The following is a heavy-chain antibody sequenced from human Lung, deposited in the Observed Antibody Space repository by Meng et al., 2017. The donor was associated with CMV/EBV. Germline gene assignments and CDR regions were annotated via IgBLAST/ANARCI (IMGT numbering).Heavy chain of an antibody. CDR2: INPTGST. CDR3: ARGIDYHDGVDY. Sequence: QVQLQQWGAGLFKPSGTLSLTCIRSGGSFSGYFWTWLRQPPGKGLEWIGEINPTGSTNYNPSLKSRVIMSLDTFRNQFSLKLTSVTAADTAVYYCARGIDYHDGVDYWGQGSLVTVSS. CDR1: GGSFSGYF. J-gene: IGHJ4*02. D-gene: IGHD2-8*01. V-gene: IGHV4-34*02.